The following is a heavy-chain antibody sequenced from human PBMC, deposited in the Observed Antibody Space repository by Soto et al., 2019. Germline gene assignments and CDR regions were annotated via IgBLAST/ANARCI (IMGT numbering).Heavy chain of an antibody. V-gene: IGHV4-59*08. Sequence: QVQLQESGPGLVKPSETLSLTCTVSGGSISSYYWSWIRQPPGKGLEWIGYIYYSGSTNYNPSLKSRVTISVDTSKHQFSLKLNSMTAADTAVYYCARHNYGWGSTYFDYWGQGTLVTVSS. CDR3: ARHNYGWGSTYFDY. CDR1: GGSISSYY. D-gene: IGHD3-16*01. CDR2: IYYSGST. J-gene: IGHJ4*02.